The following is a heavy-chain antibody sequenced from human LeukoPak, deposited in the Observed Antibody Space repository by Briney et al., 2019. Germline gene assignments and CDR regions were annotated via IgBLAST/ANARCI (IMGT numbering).Heavy chain of an antibody. Sequence: GESLKISCKGSGYSFTSYWIGWVRQMPGKGLEWMGIIYPGDSDTRYSPSFRGQVTISADKSISTAYLQWSSLKASDTAMYYCARLRMDYDYVWGSYRYDYWGQGTLVTVSS. CDR1: GYSFTSYW. D-gene: IGHD3-16*02. J-gene: IGHJ4*02. CDR3: ARLRMDYDYVWGSYRYDY. V-gene: IGHV5-51*01. CDR2: IYPGDSDT.